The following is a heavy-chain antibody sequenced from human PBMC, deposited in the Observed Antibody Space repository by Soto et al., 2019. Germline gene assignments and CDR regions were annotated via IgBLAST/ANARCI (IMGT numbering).Heavy chain of an antibody. CDR1: GYTFTGYY. V-gene: IGHV1-2*02. CDR3: ARARGRIGEPPRLIY. D-gene: IGHD3-10*01. J-gene: IGHJ4*02. Sequence: QVQLVQSGAEVKKPGASVKVSCKASGYTFTGYYMHWVRQAPGQGLEWTGWINPNSGGTNYAQKFQGRVTMTRDTSISTAYMELSRLRSDDTAVYYCARARGRIGEPPRLIYWGQGTLVTVSS. CDR2: INPNSGGT.